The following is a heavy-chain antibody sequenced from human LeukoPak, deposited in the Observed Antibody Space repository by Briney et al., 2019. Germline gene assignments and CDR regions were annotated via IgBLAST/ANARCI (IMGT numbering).Heavy chain of an antibody. J-gene: IGHJ4*02. CDR2: ISSSSSYI. CDR3: VRDGSGSYYNYFDY. Sequence: GGSLRLSCAASGFTLSTYNMNWVRQAPGKGLEWISSISSSSSYILYADSVKGRFTISRDNARDSLDLQMDSLRAEDTAVYYCVRDGSGSYYNYFDYWGQGTLVTVSS. V-gene: IGHV3-21*01. D-gene: IGHD1-26*01. CDR1: GFTLSTYN.